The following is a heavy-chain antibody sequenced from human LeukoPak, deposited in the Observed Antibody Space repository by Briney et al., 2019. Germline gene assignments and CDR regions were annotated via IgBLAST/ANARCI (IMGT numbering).Heavy chain of an antibody. D-gene: IGHD1-26*01. CDR1: GFTFSSNY. J-gene: IGHJ3*02. Sequence: GGSLRLSCAASGFTFSSNYMSWVRQAPGKGLEWVSSIYSAGSTNHADSVRGRFTISRDNSKNTLYLQMNSLRVEDTAVYYCARPGAPDAFDIWGRGTMVTVSS. CDR2: IYSAGST. V-gene: IGHV3-53*01. CDR3: ARPGAPDAFDI.